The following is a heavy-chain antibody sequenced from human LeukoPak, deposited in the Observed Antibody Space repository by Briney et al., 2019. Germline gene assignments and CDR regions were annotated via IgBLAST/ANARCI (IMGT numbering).Heavy chain of an antibody. CDR3: SRDSYGYRPDSGFDV. CDR2: SRNKAKGYTT. CDR1: GFSFSDHY. Sequence: PGGSLRLSCAASGFSFSDHYMDWVRQAPGKGLEWVGRSRNKAKGYTTEYAASVKGRFTISRDNYRSIAYLEMNSLKTEDTAVYYCSRDSYGYRPDSGFDVWGQGTTVIVSS. J-gene: IGHJ6*02. V-gene: IGHV3-72*01. D-gene: IGHD5-24*01.